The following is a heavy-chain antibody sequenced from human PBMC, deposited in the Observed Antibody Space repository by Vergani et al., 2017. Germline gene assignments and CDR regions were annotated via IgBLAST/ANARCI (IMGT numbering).Heavy chain of an antibody. J-gene: IGHJ4*02. CDR2: ISYDGSNK. CDR1: GFTFSSYG. CDR3: AKGIYDISGYYQLPSDY. Sequence: QVQLVESGGGVVQPGRSLRLSCAASGFTFSSYGMHWVRQAPGKGLEWVAVISYDGSNKYYADSVKGRFTISRDNSKNTLYLQMNSLRAEDTAVYYCAKGIYDISGYYQLPSDYWGQGTLVTVSS. D-gene: IGHD3-22*01. V-gene: IGHV3-30*18.